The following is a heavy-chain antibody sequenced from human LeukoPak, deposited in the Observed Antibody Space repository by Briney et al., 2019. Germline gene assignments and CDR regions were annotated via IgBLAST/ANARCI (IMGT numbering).Heavy chain of an antibody. J-gene: IGHJ4*02. CDR2: INPNSGST. CDR3: ARRGNIYAYDY. D-gene: IGHD5-18*01. CDR1: GYTFTGYY. Sequence: GASVKVSRKASGYTFTGYYMHWVRQAPGQGLEWMGWINPNSGSTNYAQKFQDRVTMTRDTSISTAYMELSRLRSDDTAAYYCARRGNIYAYDYWGQGTLVTVSS. V-gene: IGHV1-2*02.